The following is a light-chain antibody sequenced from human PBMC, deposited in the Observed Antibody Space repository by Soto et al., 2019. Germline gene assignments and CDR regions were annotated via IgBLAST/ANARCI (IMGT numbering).Light chain of an antibody. CDR1: SSDVGSYDL. J-gene: IGLJ2*01. Sequence: QSALTQPASVSGSPGQSITISCTGTSSDVGSYDLVSWYQQHPGKAPKLMIYEGSKRPSGVSNRFSGSKSGNTASLTISGLQAEDEADYYCCSYAGESTVVFGGGTQLTVL. CDR2: EGS. CDR3: CSYAGESTVV. V-gene: IGLV2-23*01.